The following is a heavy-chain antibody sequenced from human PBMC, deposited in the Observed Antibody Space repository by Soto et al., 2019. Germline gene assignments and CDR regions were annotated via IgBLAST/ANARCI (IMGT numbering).Heavy chain of an antibody. D-gene: IGHD1-26*01. CDR2: ISANNGNT. CDR1: GYTFTRCA. J-gene: IGHJ6*02. V-gene: IGHV1-18*01. Sequence: ASVKVSCEASGYTFTRCALNSGQQAPGKGFEWMGWISANNGNTNYAQKLQGRVTMTTDTSTSTAYMELRSLRSDDTAVYYRARVWVGTTFAYYYGMDVWGQGTTVTVSS. CDR3: ARVWVGTTFAYYYGMDV.